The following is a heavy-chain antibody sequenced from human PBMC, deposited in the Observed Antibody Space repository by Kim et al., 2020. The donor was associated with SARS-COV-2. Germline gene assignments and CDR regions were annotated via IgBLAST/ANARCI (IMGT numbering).Heavy chain of an antibody. D-gene: IGHD2-15*01. Sequence: SETLSLTCAVSGGSISSGDFSWSWIRQPPGKGLEWIGYIYHSGYTYYNPSLWGRVTISLDMYRNHFSLNLTSVTAADTAVYYCASGSETRGNRFDYWGQGTLVTVSS. CDR2: IYHSGYT. CDR3: ASGSETRGNRFDY. J-gene: IGHJ4*02. V-gene: IGHV4-30-2*01. CDR1: GGSISSGDFS.